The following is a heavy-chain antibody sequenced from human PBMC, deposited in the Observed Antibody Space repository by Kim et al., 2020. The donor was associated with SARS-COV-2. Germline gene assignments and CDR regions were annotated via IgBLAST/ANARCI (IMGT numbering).Heavy chain of an antibody. J-gene: IGHJ4*02. CDR3: ARVGYCSGGSCYTEDY. V-gene: IGHV4-34*01. D-gene: IGHD2-15*01. Sequence: LKSRITISVDTSKNQFSLKRSSVTAADTAVYYCARVGYCSGGSCYTEDYWGQGTLVTVSS.